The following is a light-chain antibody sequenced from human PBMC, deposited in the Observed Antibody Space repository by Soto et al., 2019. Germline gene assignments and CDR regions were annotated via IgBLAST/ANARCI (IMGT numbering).Light chain of an antibody. CDR1: SSNIGAGYD. J-gene: IGLJ3*02. V-gene: IGLV1-40*01. CDR2: GNS. CDR3: QSYDSSLSGWV. Sequence: QSVLTQPPSVSGAPGQRVTISCTGSSSNIGAGYDVHWYQQLPGTAPKLFIFGNSNRPSGVPDRFSGSKSGTSASLAITGLQAEDEADYYRQSYDSSLSGWVFGGGTKLTVL.